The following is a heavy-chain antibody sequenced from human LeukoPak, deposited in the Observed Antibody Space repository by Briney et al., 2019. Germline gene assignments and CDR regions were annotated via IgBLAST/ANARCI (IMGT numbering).Heavy chain of an antibody. Sequence: ASVKVSCKASGYTFTGYYMHWVRQAPGQGLEWMGWINPNSGGTNYAQKFQGRVTMTRDTSISTAYMELSRLRSDDTAVYYCARGRGPITMVRGVTSRGFDPWGQGTLVTVSS. CDR2: INPNSGGT. J-gene: IGHJ5*02. V-gene: IGHV1-2*02. D-gene: IGHD3-10*01. CDR1: GYTFTGYY. CDR3: ARGRGPITMVRGVTSRGFDP.